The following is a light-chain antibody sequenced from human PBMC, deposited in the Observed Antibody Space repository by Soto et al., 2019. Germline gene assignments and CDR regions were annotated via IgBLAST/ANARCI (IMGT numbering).Light chain of an antibody. CDR2: GVS. CDR3: QQYGSSLPWT. J-gene: IGKJ1*01. V-gene: IGKV3-20*01. CDR1: QSVSSY. Sequence: IVLTQSPGTLSLSPGERATLSCRASQSVSSYLAWYQQKPGQAPRLLIYGVSSRATGIPDRFSGSGSGTDFPLTISSLEPEDFAVFYCQQYGSSLPWTFGQGTKVEIK.